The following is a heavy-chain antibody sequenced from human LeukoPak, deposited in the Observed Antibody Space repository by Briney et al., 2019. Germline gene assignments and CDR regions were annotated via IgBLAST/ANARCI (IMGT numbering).Heavy chain of an antibody. D-gene: IGHD3-10*02. Sequence: ASVKFSCKVSGYTLTELSMHWVRQAPGKGREWMGGFDPEDGETIYTQKFQGRVTMTEDTSTDTAYMELSSLRSEDTAVYHGATRIYYARGVYFDYWGQGTLVTVSS. V-gene: IGHV1-24*01. CDR1: GYTLTELS. CDR2: FDPEDGET. J-gene: IGHJ4*02. CDR3: ATRIYYARGVYFDY.